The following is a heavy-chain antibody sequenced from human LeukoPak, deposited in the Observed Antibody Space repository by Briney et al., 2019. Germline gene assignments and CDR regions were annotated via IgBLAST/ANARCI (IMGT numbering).Heavy chain of an antibody. V-gene: IGHV3-23*01. CDR2: ITGSGGNT. CDR3: AKAASSSWPSYYYGMDV. CDR1: GFIFSSYS. D-gene: IGHD6-13*01. J-gene: IGHJ6*02. Sequence: GGSLRLSCAASGFIFSSYSMSWVRQAPGKGLEWVSVITGSGGNTYYADSVKGRFTISKDNSKNTVYLQMSSLRVDDTAVYYCAKAASSSWPSYYYGMDVWGQGTTVTVSS.